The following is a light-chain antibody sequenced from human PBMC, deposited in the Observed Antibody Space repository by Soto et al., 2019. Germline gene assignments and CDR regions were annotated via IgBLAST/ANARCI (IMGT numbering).Light chain of an antibody. V-gene: IGKV1-6*01. CDR2: AAS. CDR1: QGIRND. Sequence: AIQLTQSPSSLSASVGDTVTITCRASQGIRNDLGWYQQKPGKAPKLLIYAASSLQSGVPSRFSGSASGTDFTLTISSLQPEDFATYYCLQDYSYPWTFGQGTKVDNK. CDR3: LQDYSYPWT. J-gene: IGKJ1*01.